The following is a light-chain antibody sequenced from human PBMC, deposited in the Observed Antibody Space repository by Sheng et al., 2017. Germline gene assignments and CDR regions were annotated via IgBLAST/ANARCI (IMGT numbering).Light chain of an antibody. V-gene: IGLV2-18*02. J-gene: IGLJ2*01. CDR1: SSDVGRYNR. Sequence: QSALTQPPSVSGSPGQSVTISCTGTSSDVGRYNRVSWYQQPPGTAPKLMIYEDSNRPSGVPDRFSGSKSGNTASLTISGLQPEDEADYYCSSHTSSLTVVFGGGTKLTVL. CDR3: SSHTSSLTVV. CDR2: EDS.